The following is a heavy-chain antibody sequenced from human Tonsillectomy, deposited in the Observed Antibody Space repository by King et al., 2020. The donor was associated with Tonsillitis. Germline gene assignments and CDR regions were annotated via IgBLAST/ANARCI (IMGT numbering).Heavy chain of an antibody. Sequence: VQLVESGGGLVQPGGSLRLSCAASGFNFRSYAMNWVRQAPGKGLEWVSSIGGSGGTTDYADSVKGRFTISRDNSKNTLYLQMNSLRAEDTAIYYCARRLGQQLGPFDYWGQGTLVTVSS. V-gene: IGHV3-23*04. D-gene: IGHD6-13*01. CDR2: IGGSGGTT. CDR3: ARRLGQQLGPFDY. CDR1: GFNFRSYA. J-gene: IGHJ4*02.